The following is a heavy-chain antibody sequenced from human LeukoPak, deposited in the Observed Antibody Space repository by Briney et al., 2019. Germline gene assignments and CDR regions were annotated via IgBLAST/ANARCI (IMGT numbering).Heavy chain of an antibody. CDR2: IKQDGSEK. D-gene: IGHD3-9*01. V-gene: IGHV3-7*01. CDR3: ARVGVLRYFDWLSD. CDR1: GFTFSSYW. J-gene: IGHJ4*02. Sequence: PGGSLRLSCAASGFTFSSYWMSWVRQAPGKGLEWVANIKQDGSEKYYVDSVKGRFTISRDNAKNSLYLQMNSLRAEDTAVYYCARVGVLRYFDWLSDWGQGTLVTVSS.